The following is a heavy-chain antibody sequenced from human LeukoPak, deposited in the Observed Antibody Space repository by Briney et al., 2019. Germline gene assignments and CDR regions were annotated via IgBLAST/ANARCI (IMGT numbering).Heavy chain of an antibody. Sequence: GESLKIYCSASGFAFSNYPTHWVRQAPGKGLEYVAGINSNGGSTFYADSVKGRFTMSGDNSKNTLYLQMSSLRAEDTAVYYCVKGTSTKYYYYGMYVWGQGTTVTVSS. J-gene: IGHJ6*02. D-gene: IGHD2-2*01. V-gene: IGHV3-64D*06. CDR2: INSNGGST. CDR1: GFAFSNYP. CDR3: VKGTSTKYYYYGMYV.